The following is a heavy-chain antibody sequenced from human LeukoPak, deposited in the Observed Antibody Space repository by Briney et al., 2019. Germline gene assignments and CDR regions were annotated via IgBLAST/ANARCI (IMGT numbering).Heavy chain of an antibody. Sequence: VASVKVSCKASGGTFSSYAISWVRQAPGQGLEWMGGIIPIFGTANYAQKFQGRVTITADKSTSTAYMELSSLRSEDTAVYYCARDLVHSSSWYGNFGYWGQGTPVTVSS. CDR1: GGTFSSYA. V-gene: IGHV1-69*06. CDR2: IIPIFGTA. CDR3: ARDLVHSSSWYGNFGY. J-gene: IGHJ4*02. D-gene: IGHD6-13*01.